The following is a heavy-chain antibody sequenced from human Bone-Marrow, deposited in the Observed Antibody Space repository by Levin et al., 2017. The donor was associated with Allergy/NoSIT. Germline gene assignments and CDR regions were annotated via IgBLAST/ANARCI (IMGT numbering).Heavy chain of an antibody. J-gene: IGHJ5*02. Sequence: GESLKISCTASGFTFSSYALTWVRQAPGKGLEWVSTIGAGDDAHYAESVRGRFTIPRDNSKNTLYLQMNSLGADDTAVYYCAKYLYSGSSRWLDPWGQGTLVTVSS. V-gene: IGHV3-23*01. CDR3: AKYLYSGSSRWLDP. CDR2: IGAGDDA. D-gene: IGHD5-12*01. CDR1: GFTFSSYA.